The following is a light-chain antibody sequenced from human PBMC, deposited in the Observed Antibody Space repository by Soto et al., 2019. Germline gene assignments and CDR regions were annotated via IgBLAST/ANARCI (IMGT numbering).Light chain of an antibody. V-gene: IGLV2-8*01. CDR3: SAYAGSSNV. Sequence: QSALTPPPSASGSPVQSVAISCTGTSSDVGGYNYGSWYQQHPGKAPKLMIYEVNKRPSGVHDRFSGSKSGNTASLTVSGLQAEDEADYYCSAYAGSSNVFGTGTKLTVL. CDR2: EVN. CDR1: SSDVGGYNY. J-gene: IGLJ1*01.